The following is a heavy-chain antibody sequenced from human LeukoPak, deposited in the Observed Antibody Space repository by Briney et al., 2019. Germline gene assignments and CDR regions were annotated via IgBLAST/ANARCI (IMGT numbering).Heavy chain of an antibody. J-gene: IGHJ4*02. CDR1: GFTFTNFW. Sequence: GGSLRLSCAASGFTFTNFWMCWVRQALGKGLEWVANIKQDGSEKHYVDSVNGRFTISRDNAKDSLYLQMNSLRAEDTAVYYCAKDGPGGWYFDSWGQGTPVTVSS. D-gene: IGHD6-19*01. CDR2: IKQDGSEK. CDR3: AKDGPGGWYFDS. V-gene: IGHV3-7*03.